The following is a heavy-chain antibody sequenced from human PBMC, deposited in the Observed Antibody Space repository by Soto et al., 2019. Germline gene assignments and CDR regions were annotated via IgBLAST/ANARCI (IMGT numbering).Heavy chain of an antibody. CDR1: GGSISSGGYY. CDR2: IYYSGST. V-gene: IGHV4-31*03. D-gene: IGHD3-3*01. Sequence: SETLSLTCTVSGGSISSGGYYWSWIRQHPGKGLEWIGYIYYSGSTYYNPSLKSRVTISVDTSKNQFSLKLSSVTAADTAVYYCARGPSITIFGLFAYWDQGTLVTVSS. J-gene: IGHJ4*02. CDR3: ARGPSITIFGLFAY.